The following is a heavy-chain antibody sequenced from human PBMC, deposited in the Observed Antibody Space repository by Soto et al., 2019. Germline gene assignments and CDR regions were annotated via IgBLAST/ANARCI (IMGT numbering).Heavy chain of an antibody. J-gene: IGHJ4*02. V-gene: IGHV3-23*01. D-gene: IGHD2-2*01. CDR1: GFTFSSYV. CDR2: ITDSGGST. CDR3: AKEGGPYCTSTNCRLNYDY. Sequence: EVQLLESGGGLVQPGGSLRLSCAASGFTFSSYVMSWVRQTPGKGLQWVSAITDSGGSTYYADSVKGRFTISRDNSENTLYLQMNGLRAEDTAVYYCAKEGGPYCTSTNCRLNYDYWGQGTLVTVSS.